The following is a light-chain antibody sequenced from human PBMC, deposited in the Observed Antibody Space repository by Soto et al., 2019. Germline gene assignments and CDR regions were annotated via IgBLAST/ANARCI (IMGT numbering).Light chain of an antibody. CDR1: QSVSSN. CDR3: QQRSNWSMT. V-gene: IGKV3-11*01. Sequence: EIVLTQSPATLSLSPGERATHSCRASQSVSSNLAWYQQKPGQAPRLLIYDASNRATGIPARFSGSGSGTDFTLTISSLEPEDFAVYYCQQRSNWSMTFGGGTKVEIK. CDR2: DAS. J-gene: IGKJ4*01.